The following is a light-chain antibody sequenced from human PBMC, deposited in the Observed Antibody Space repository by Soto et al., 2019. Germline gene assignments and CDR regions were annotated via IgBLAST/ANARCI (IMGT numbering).Light chain of an antibody. CDR3: QQYYSTSWT. Sequence: DIVMTQSPDSLAVSLGARATINCKSSQSVLYSSNNKNYLAWYQQKPGQPPKLLIYWASTRESGVPDRFSGSGSGTDFTLPISSLQAEDVAVYYCQQYYSTSWTFGQGTKVEIK. J-gene: IGKJ1*01. V-gene: IGKV4-1*01. CDR1: QSVLYSSNNKNY. CDR2: WAS.